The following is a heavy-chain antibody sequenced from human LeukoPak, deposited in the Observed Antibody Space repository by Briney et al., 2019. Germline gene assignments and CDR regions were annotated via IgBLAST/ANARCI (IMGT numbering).Heavy chain of an antibody. J-gene: IGHJ5*02. CDR2: ISGSGGST. V-gene: IGHV3-23*01. D-gene: IGHD2-15*01. Sequence: GGSLRLSCAASGFTFSSYGMSWVRQAPGKGLEWVSAISGSGGSTYYADSVKGRFTISRDNSKNTLYLQMNSLRAEDTAVYYCAKEGGLGYCSGGSCYPSPLQGSTGNWFDPWGQGTLVTVSS. CDR3: AKEGGLGYCSGGSCYPSPLQGSTGNWFDP. CDR1: GFTFSSYG.